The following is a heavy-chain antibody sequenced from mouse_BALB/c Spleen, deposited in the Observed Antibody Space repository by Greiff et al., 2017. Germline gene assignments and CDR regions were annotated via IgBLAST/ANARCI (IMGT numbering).Heavy chain of an antibody. V-gene: IGHV5-17*02. CDR3: ARWERGYAMDY. D-gene: IGHD4-1*01. Sequence: EVQRVESGGGLVQPGGSRKLSCAASGFTFSSFGMHWVRQAPEKGLEWVAYISSGSSTIYYADTVKGRFTISRDNPKNTLFLQMTSLRSEDTAMYYCARWERGYAMDYWGQGTSVTVSS. CDR1: GFTFSSFG. J-gene: IGHJ4*01. CDR2: ISSGSSTI.